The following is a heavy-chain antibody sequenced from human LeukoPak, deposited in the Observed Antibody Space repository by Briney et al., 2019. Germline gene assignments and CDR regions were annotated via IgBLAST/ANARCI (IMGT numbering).Heavy chain of an antibody. V-gene: IGHV3-30-3*01. Sequence: GGSLRLSCAASGFTFSNYAMHWVRQAPGKGLEWVAVISYDGSNKNYADSVKGRFTISRDNSKNTLYLQMNSLRAEDTAVYYCAARPPIIVGGPFDYWGQGILVTVSS. CDR1: GFTFSNYA. CDR3: AARPPIIVGGPFDY. CDR2: ISYDGSNK. D-gene: IGHD2/OR15-2a*01. J-gene: IGHJ4*02.